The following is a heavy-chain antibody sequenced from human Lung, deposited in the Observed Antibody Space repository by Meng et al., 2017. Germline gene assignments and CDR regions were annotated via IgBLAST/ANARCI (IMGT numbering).Heavy chain of an antibody. CDR2: INRDGTKP. J-gene: IGHJ1*01. Sequence: VQLVGSGGGLVPSGGSLRLSCAASGFTFTDHWMHWVRQGPGKGLVWVSRINRDGTKPTYADSVKGRFTISRDNAKNTLYLQMNNLRAEDTAFYYCTNDRLNHWGQGALVTVSS. V-gene: IGHV3-74*01. D-gene: IGHD1-1*01. CDR1: GFTFTDHW. CDR3: TNDRLNH.